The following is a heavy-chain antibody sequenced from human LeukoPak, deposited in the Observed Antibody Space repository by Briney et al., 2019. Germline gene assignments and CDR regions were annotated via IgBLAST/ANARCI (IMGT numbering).Heavy chain of an antibody. CDR3: ARVGGRYCSGGSCHNWFDP. D-gene: IGHD2-15*01. CDR1: GGSFSSGGYY. V-gene: IGHV4-39*07. J-gene: IGHJ5*02. Sequence: SQTLSLTCTVSGGSFSSGGYYWGWIRQPPGKGLEWIGSIYHSGSTYYNPSLKSRITISVDTSKNQFSLKLSSVTAADTAVYYCARVGGRYCSGGSCHNWFDPWGQGTLVTVSS. CDR2: IYHSGST.